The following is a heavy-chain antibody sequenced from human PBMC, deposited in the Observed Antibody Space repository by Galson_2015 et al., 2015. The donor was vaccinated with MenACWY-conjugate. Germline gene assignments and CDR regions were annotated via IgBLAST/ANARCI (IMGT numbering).Heavy chain of an antibody. CDR1: GGSISSGGYS. CDR2: IYHSGST. J-gene: IGHJ2*01. CDR3: ARDTGFGELFNWYFDL. V-gene: IGHV4-30-2*01. Sequence: TLSLTCAVSGGSISSGGYSWSWIRQPPGKGLEWIGYIYHSGSTYYNPSLKSRVTISVDRSKNQFSLKLSSVTAADTAVYYCARDTGFGELFNWYFDLWGRGTLVTVSS. D-gene: IGHD3-10*01.